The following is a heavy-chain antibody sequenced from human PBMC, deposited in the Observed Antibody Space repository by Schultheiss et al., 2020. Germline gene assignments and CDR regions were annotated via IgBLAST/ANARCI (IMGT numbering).Heavy chain of an antibody. Sequence: SATLSLTCAVYGGSFSGYYWSWIRQPPGKGLEWIGEINHSGSTNYNPSLKSRVTISVDTSKNQFSLKLSSVTAADTAVYYCARGARSLYCSGGSCYPRYFQHWGQGTLVTVSS. V-gene: IGHV4-34*01. CDR1: GGSFSGYY. CDR3: ARGARSLYCSGGSCYPRYFQH. J-gene: IGHJ1*01. D-gene: IGHD2-15*01. CDR2: INHSGST.